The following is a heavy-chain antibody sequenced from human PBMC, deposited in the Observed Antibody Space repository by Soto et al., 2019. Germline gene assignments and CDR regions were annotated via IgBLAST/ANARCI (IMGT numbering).Heavy chain of an antibody. V-gene: IGHV3-23*01. D-gene: IGHD6-25*01. Sequence: EVQLLESGGGLVQPGGSLRLSCAASGFTFSNYAMTWVRQAPGKGLEWVSAISASGGSTYYADSVRGRFTIYRDNSKEKLYLQMNGLRAEDTAVYYCAKEMYSSGAYYFYFGMDVWGQATTVTVSS. CDR2: ISASGGST. CDR3: AKEMYSSGAYYFYFGMDV. CDR1: GFTFSNYA. J-gene: IGHJ6*02.